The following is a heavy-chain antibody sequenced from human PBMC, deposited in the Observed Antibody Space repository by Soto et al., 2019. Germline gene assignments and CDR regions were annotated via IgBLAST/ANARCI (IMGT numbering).Heavy chain of an antibody. CDR2: IVPIFGTT. J-gene: IGHJ6*04. CDR1: GGIFRRYA. D-gene: IGHD3-16*01. CDR3: ARPDEGSYSSNHHYYYALDV. Sequence: QVQLLQSGAEVKKPGSSVKVSCTVSGGIFRRYAISWVRQAPGQGLEWLGGIVPIFGTTNYAQKFQGRVTITADESTSTAYMDLSSLRSDDTAVYYCARPDEGSYSSNHHYYYALDVWGKGTTVTVSS. V-gene: IGHV1-69*01.